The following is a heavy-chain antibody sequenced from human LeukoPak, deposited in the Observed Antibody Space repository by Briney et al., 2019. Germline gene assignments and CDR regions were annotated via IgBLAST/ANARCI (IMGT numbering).Heavy chain of an antibody. V-gene: IGHV3-30*18. Sequence: GGSLRLSCAASGITFRSYGMHWVRQAPGKGLEWVAVISYDGSHKYYADSVKGRFSISRDNSKNTLYLQMNSLRADDTAVYYCAKSVAGNLNWFDPWGQGTLVTVSS. CDR3: AKSVAGNLNWFDP. D-gene: IGHD6-19*01. CDR1: GITFRSYG. CDR2: ISYDGSHK. J-gene: IGHJ5*02.